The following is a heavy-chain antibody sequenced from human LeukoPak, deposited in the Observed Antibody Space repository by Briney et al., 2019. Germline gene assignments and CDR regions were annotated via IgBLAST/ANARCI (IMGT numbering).Heavy chain of an antibody. CDR1: GLTFRSYG. Sequence: GGSLRLSCAASGLTFRSYGMHWVRQAPGKGLEWVAVISYDGGTQYYADSVKGRFTISRDNSKNTLYLQMNSLRPEDTAVYYCAKGDCSSGTCSPFDYWGQGTLVTVSS. J-gene: IGHJ4*02. CDR3: AKGDCSSGTCSPFDY. CDR2: ISYDGGTQ. D-gene: IGHD2-15*01. V-gene: IGHV3-30*18.